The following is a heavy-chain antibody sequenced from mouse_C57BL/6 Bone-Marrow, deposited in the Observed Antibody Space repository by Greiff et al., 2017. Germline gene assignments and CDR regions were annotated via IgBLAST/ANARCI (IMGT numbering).Heavy chain of an antibody. CDR2: ISNGGGST. CDR1: GFTFSDYY. V-gene: IGHV5-12*01. J-gene: IGHJ3*01. Sequence: EVKVEESGGGLVQPGGSLKLSCAASGFTFSDYYMYWVRQTPEKRLEWVAYISNGGGSTYYPDTVKGRFTISRDNAKNTLYLQMSRLKSEDTAMYYCARQDEGRFAYWGQGTLVTVSA. CDR3: ARQDEGRFAY.